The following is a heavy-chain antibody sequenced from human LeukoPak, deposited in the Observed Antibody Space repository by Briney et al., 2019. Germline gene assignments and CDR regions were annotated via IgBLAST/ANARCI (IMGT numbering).Heavy chain of an antibody. Sequence: TLCLTPTLSGGSICNYYWSWIREPAGEGLGWIWRKSARGRSTYTPPVQRRVTMSVDTSKNQFSLKLRSVTAADTAVYYCARGRYCSADSCTGGDSFDIWGQGTMVSVSP. D-gene: IGHD2-15*01. CDR2: KSARGRS. CDR3: ARGRYCSADSCTGGDSFDI. J-gene: IGHJ3*02. CDR1: GGSICNYY. V-gene: IGHV4-4*07.